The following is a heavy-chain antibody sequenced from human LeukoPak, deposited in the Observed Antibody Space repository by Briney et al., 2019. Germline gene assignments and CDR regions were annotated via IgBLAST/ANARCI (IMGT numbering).Heavy chain of an antibody. D-gene: IGHD6-6*01. CDR1: GYTFTSYA. CDR3: ARVKVEQPQDYYYYYGMDV. J-gene: IGHJ6*02. CDR2: INTNTGNP. Sequence: ASVKVSCKASGYTFTSYAMNWVRQAPGQGLEWMGWINTNTGNPTYAQGFTGRFVFSLDTSVSTAYLQISSLKAEDTAVYYCARVKVEQPQDYYYYYGMDVWGQGTTVTVSS. V-gene: IGHV7-4-1*02.